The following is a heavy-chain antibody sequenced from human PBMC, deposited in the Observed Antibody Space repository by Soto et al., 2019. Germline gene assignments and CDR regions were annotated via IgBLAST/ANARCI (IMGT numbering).Heavy chain of an antibody. CDR3: ARISGYDFDY. D-gene: IGHD5-12*01. CDR2: INHSGST. J-gene: IGHJ4*02. CDR1: GGSFSGYY. Sequence: QVQLQQWGAGLLKPSETLSLTCAVYGGSFSGYYWSWIRQPPGKGLEWIGEINHSGSTNYNPSLKSRVTISVATSKNQFSLKLSSVTAADTAVYYCARISGYDFDYWGQGTLVTVSS. V-gene: IGHV4-34*01.